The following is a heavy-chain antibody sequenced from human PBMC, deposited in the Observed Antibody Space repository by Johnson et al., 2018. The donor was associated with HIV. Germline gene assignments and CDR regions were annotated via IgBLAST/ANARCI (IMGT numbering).Heavy chain of an antibody. J-gene: IGHJ3*02. CDR1: GFTFSSYA. CDR3: ARPSVVTTLTTTTWAFDI. Sequence: VQLVESGGGVVQPGRSLRLSCAASGFTFSSYAMHWVRQAPGKGLEWVAIISYDGTNKYYSDSVKGRFTISRDNSNGMLYLKMNSLRAEDTAVYYCARPSVVTTLTTTTWAFDIWGQGTMVTVSS. CDR2: ISYDGTNK. V-gene: IGHV3-30*04. D-gene: IGHD4-17*01.